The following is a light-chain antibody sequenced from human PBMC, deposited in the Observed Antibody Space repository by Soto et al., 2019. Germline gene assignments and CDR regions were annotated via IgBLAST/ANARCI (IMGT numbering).Light chain of an antibody. V-gene: IGKV2-28*01. Sequence: DIVMTQSPLSLPVTPGEPASMSCRSSQSLLHSSGNNYLDWYVQKPGQSPQLLIYWGSSRASGVPDRFSGSGSGTDFTLKISRVEAEAVGIYYCMQGQQTPITFRQGTRLEIK. CDR2: WGS. CDR3: MQGQQTPIT. J-gene: IGKJ5*01. CDR1: QSLLHSSGNNY.